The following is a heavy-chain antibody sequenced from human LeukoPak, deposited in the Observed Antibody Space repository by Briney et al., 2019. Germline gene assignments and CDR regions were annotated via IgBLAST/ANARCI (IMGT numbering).Heavy chain of an antibody. Sequence: GGSLRLSCAASGFTFSTYWMTWVRQAPGKGLEWVANIKQDGREKYYVDSVKGRFTVSRDNGKNSLYLQMNSLRAEDTAVYYCARDEGTLTAYYFHWGQGTLVTVSS. CDR1: GFTFSTYW. CDR3: ARDEGTLTAYYFH. D-gene: IGHD3-9*01. J-gene: IGHJ4*02. CDR2: IKQDGREK. V-gene: IGHV3-7*03.